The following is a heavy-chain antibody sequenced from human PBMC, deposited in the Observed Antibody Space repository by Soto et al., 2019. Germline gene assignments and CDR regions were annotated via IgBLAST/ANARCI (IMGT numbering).Heavy chain of an antibody. V-gene: IGHV4-31*03. D-gene: IGHD2-2*01. CDR2: IYCSGST. CDR3: ARRVCSSSSCFFDP. J-gene: IGHJ5*02. Sequence: SETLSLTCTVSGDSISSGAYYWTWIRQHPGKGLEWIGYIYCSGSTYYNPSLKSRVTISLDTSKNHFSLNLNSATAADTAVYYCARRVCSSSSCFFDPWGQGTLVTVSS. CDR1: GDSISSGAYY.